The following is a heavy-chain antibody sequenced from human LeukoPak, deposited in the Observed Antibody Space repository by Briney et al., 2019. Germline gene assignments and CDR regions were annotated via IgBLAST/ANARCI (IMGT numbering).Heavy chain of an antibody. D-gene: IGHD3-22*01. Sequence: SETLSLTCTVSGVSISTSNSYWGWIRQPPGKGLEWIGSIYYTGNTYYNPSLKSRVTIAVDTSKNQFSLKLTSVTAADTAVYYCARGYYYDSRYFDYWGQGTPVTVSS. CDR3: ARGYYYDSRYFDY. CDR1: GVSISTSNSY. CDR2: IYYTGNT. J-gene: IGHJ4*02. V-gene: IGHV4-39*07.